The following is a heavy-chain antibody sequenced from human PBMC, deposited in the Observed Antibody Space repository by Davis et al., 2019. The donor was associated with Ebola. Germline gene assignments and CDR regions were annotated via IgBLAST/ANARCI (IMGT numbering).Heavy chain of an antibody. J-gene: IGHJ6*02. Sequence: AASVKVSCKASGYTFTSYGISWVRQAPGQGLEWMGWISAYNGNTNYAQKLQGRVTMTTDTSTSTAYMELRSLRSDDTAVYYCARGLRFRNYYYGMDVWGQGTTVTVSS. V-gene: IGHV1-18*01. CDR3: ARGLRFRNYYYGMDV. D-gene: IGHD5-12*01. CDR1: GYTFTSYG. CDR2: ISAYNGNT.